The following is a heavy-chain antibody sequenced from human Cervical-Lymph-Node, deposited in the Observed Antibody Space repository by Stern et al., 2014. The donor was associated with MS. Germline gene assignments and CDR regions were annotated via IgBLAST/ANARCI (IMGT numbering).Heavy chain of an antibody. J-gene: IGHJ3*01. D-gene: IGHD2-21*02. V-gene: IGHV1-69*06. CDR3: VLPDKVTAAAFDV. CDR2: IIPIFDTP. CDR1: GGTFTSFS. Sequence: QVQLGQSGAEVKKPGSSVNVSCKASGGTFTSFSINWVRQVPGPSLEWMGGIIPIFDTPNLAQKFQGRVTITPDSSTSTVYMALNSLRSDDTAVYYWVLPDKVTAAAFDVWGRGTMVTVSS.